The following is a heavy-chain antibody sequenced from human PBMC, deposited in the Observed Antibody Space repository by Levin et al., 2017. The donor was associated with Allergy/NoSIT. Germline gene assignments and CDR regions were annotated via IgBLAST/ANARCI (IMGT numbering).Heavy chain of an antibody. Sequence: PGGSLRLSCTASGFTVSSNYMSWVRQAPGKGLEWVSVIYSGGNTYYGDSVKGRFTISRGSSKNTLYLQMNSLRAEDTAVYYCARDATGTTSDYWGQGTLVTVSS. J-gene: IGHJ4*02. V-gene: IGHV3-53*01. CDR2: IYSGGNT. CDR3: ARDATGTTSDY. CDR1: GFTVSSNY. D-gene: IGHD1-1*01.